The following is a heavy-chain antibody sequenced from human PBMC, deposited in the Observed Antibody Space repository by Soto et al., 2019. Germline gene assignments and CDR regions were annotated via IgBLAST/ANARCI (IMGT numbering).Heavy chain of an antibody. CDR2: INHSGST. CDR3: ATRITVFGLLIPPFDP. CDR1: XXXXXXXX. J-gene: IGHJ5*02. Sequence: SETLSLTCAVYXXXXXXXXXXWIRQPPGKGLEWIGEINHSGSTNYNPSLKSRVTMSVDTSKNQFSLRLSSVTAADTAIYYCATRITVFGLLIPPFDPWGQGTQVTVSS. V-gene: IGHV4-34*01. D-gene: IGHD3-3*01.